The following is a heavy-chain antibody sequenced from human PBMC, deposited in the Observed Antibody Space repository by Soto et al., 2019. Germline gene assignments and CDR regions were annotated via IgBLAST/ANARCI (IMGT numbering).Heavy chain of an antibody. Sequence: ASVKVSCKASGYTFTSYAMHWVRQAPGQRLEWMGWINAGNGNTKYSQKFQGRVTITRDTSASTAYMELGSLRSEDTAVYYCARDPSYYGMDVWGQGTTVTVSS. CDR3: ARDPSYYGMDV. CDR1: GYTFTSYA. J-gene: IGHJ6*02. V-gene: IGHV1-3*01. CDR2: INAGNGNT.